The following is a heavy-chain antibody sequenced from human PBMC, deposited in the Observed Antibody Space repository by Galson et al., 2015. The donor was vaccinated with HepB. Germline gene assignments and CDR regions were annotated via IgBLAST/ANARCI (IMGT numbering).Heavy chain of an antibody. CDR1: GFTVSRNY. V-gene: IGHV3-53*01. J-gene: IGHJ4*02. Sequence: SLRLSCAASGFTVSRNYMSWVRQAPGKGLEWRGLEWVSVIYSDGNTNYADSVKGRFTISRDISKNTVYLQMNSLRAEDTAVYYCARDGPLRHFDYWGQGTLVTVSS. D-gene: IGHD5/OR15-5a*01. CDR2: IYSDGNT. CDR3: ARDGPLRHFDY.